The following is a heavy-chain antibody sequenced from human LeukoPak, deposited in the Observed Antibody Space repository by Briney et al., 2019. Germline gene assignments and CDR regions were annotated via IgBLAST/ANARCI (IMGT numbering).Heavy chain of an antibody. CDR2: VHYSGTT. CDR1: SDSISSHY. Sequence: SETLSLTCTVSSDSISSHYWSWIRQPPGKGLEWVAYVHYSGTTKYNPSLQSRVTTAVDMSKKEVSLRLDSVTAADTAVYYCAGDMRGSAKVWFDSWGQGTLVTVSS. J-gene: IGHJ5*01. CDR3: AGDMRGSAKVWFDS. V-gene: IGHV4-59*11. D-gene: IGHD3-10*01.